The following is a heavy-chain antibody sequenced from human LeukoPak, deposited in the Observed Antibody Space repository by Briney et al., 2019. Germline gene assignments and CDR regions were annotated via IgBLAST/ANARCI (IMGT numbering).Heavy chain of an antibody. V-gene: IGHV4-39*01. Sequence: SETLSLTCGVSGGSISGSNYYWDWIRQPPGKGPEWIGSIYYNGRTEYNPALKSRATISVDTSKNHFSLTLRSVTAADMAIYYCARQPGDYLDYWGRGTLVTVSS. CDR3: ARQPGDYLDY. J-gene: IGHJ4*02. CDR2: IYYNGRT. D-gene: IGHD4-17*01. CDR1: GGSISGSNYY.